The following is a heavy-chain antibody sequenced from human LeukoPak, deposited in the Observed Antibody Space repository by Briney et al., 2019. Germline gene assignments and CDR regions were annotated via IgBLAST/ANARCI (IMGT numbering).Heavy chain of an antibody. CDR1: GGSISSGGYY. CDR3: ARTTSEGLVDY. J-gene: IGHJ4*02. D-gene: IGHD1-14*01. CDR2: IYYSGST. V-gene: IGHV4-61*08. Sequence: PSETLSLTCTVSGGSISSGGYYWSWIRQPPGKGLEWIGYIYYSGSTNYNPSLKSRVTISVDTSKNQFSLKLSSVTAADTAVYYCARTTSEGLVDYWGQGTLVTVSS.